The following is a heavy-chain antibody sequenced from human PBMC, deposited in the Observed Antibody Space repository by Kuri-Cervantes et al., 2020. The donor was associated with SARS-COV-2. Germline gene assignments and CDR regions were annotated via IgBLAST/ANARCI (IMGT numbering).Heavy chain of an antibody. CDR3: ARGGFIVVVPAVPFDY. Sequence: ESLKISCAVYGGSFSGYYWSWIRQPPGKGLEWIGEINHSGSTNYNPSLKSRVTISVDTSKNQFSLKLSSVTAADTAVYYCARGGFIVVVPAVPFDYWGQGTLVTVSS. CDR2: INHSGST. D-gene: IGHD2-2*01. CDR1: GGSFSGYY. V-gene: IGHV4-34*01. J-gene: IGHJ4*02.